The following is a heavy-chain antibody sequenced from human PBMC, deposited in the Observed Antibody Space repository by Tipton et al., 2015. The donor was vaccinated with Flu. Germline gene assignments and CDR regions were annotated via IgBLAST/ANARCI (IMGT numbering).Heavy chain of an antibody. CDR2: ISSSGSTI. J-gene: IGHJ3*02. CDR1: GFTFSSYE. Sequence: SLRLSCAASGFTFSSYEMNWVRQAPGKGLEWVSYISSSGSTIYYADSVKGRFTISRDNAKNSLYLQMNSLRAEDTAVYYCARARPPGVFDIWGQGTMVTVSS. V-gene: IGHV3-48*03. CDR3: ARARPPGVFDI.